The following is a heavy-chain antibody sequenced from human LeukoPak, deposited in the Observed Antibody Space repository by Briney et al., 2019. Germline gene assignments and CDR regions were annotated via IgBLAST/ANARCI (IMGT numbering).Heavy chain of an antibody. CDR3: ARGGAVVPGALRF. CDR2: IHASGGT. V-gene: IGHV4-4*09. Sequence: SETLSLTCSVSGGSITGYYWSWIRQPPGKGLEWLSYIHASGGTNYSPRSRVTMSLDTSKKQFSLNLTSVTAADTAVYYCARGGAVVPGALRFWGQGTLVTVSS. J-gene: IGHJ4*02. D-gene: IGHD2-2*01. CDR1: GGSITGYY.